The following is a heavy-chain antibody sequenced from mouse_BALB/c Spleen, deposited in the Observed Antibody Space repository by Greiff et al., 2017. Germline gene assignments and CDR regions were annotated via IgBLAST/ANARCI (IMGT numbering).Heavy chain of an antibody. D-gene: IGHD1-1*01. J-gene: IGHJ3*01. CDR1: GFSLTSYG. CDR3: ARGPYGSSFWFAY. CDR2: IWAGGST. V-gene: IGHV2-9*02. Sequence: QVQLKESGPGLVAPSQSLSITCPVSGFSLTSYGVHWVRQPPGKGLEWLGVIWAGGSTNYNSALMSRLSISKDNSKSQVFLKMNSLQTDDTAMYYCARGPYGSSFWFAYWGQGTLVTVSA.